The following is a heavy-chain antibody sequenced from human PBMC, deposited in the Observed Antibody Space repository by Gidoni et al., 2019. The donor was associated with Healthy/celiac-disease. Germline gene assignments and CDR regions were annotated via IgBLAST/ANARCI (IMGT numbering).Heavy chain of an antibody. CDR2: ISYDGSNK. CDR1: GFPFSSYA. V-gene: IGHV3-30-3*01. Sequence: QVQLVESGGGVVQPGRSLRLSCAASGFPFSSYAMHWVRQAPGKGLEWVTVISYDGSNKYYADSVKGRFTISRDNSKNTLYLQMNSLRAEDTAVYYCARGALDYDSSDGYFDLWGRGTLVTVSS. J-gene: IGHJ2*01. CDR3: ARGALDYDSSDGYFDL. D-gene: IGHD3-22*01.